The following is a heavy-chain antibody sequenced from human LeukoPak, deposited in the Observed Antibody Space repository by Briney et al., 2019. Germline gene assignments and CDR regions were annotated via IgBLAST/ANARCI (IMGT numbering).Heavy chain of an antibody. J-gene: IGHJ4*02. Sequence: PGGSLRLSCAASGFTFSSYSMNWVRQAPGKGLEWVSSISSSSSYIYYADSVKGRFTISRDNSKNTLYLQMNSLRAEDTAVYYCAKDPGSWVGTPDWGQGTLVTVSS. CDR1: GFTFSSYS. D-gene: IGHD1/OR15-1a*01. V-gene: IGHV3-21*04. CDR2: ISSSSSYI. CDR3: AKDPGSWVGTPD.